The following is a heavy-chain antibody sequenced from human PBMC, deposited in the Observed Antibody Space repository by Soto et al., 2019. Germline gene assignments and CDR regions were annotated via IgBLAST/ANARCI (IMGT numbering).Heavy chain of an antibody. V-gene: IGHV4-39*02. CDR1: GDSISSSTYF. Sequence: SETLSLTCTVSGDSISSSTYFWGWVRQPPGKGLEWIGSIYYSGSTYYNPSLKSRVTISVDTSKNHFSLKVSSVTAADTAVYYCARGQVVAAQHWGQGTLVTVSS. CDR3: ARGQVVAAQH. D-gene: IGHD2-15*01. CDR2: IYYSGST. J-gene: IGHJ4*02.